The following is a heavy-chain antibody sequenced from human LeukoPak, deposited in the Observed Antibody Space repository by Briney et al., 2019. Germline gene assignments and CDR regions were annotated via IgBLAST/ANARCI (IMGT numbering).Heavy chain of an antibody. D-gene: IGHD2-2*01. J-gene: IGHJ4*02. CDR2: ISSSGGTI. Sequence: PGGSLRLSCAASGFTFSSYSMNWVRQAPGKGLEWVSYISSSGGTIYYAVSVKGRFTISRDNAKNSLYLQMNSLRAEDTAVFYCAREYCSSISCLFDYWGQGTLVTVSS. V-gene: IGHV3-48*01. CDR3: AREYCSSISCLFDY. CDR1: GFTFSSYS.